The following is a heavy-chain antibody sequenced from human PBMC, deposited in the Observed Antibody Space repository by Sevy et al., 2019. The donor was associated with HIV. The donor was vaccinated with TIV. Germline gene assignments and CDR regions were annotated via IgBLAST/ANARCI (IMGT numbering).Heavy chain of an antibody. CDR1: GYIFTNSG. CDR2: IGVYNGNL. J-gene: IGHJ4*02. Sequence: ASVKVSCKTSGYIFTNSGITWVRQAPGQGLEWMGWIGVYNGNLKYAQKFQGRVTMTTDTSTSTAYMELSSLRSDDTAVYYCAATREYYYGNSGYFDYWGQGTVVTVSS. CDR3: AATREYYYGNSGYFDY. D-gene: IGHD3-22*01. V-gene: IGHV1-18*01.